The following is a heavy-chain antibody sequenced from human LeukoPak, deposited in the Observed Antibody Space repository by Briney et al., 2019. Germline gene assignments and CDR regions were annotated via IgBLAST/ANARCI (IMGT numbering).Heavy chain of an antibody. Sequence: PSETLSLTCTVSGGSISSSSHYWGWIRQPPGKGLEWIGSIYYSGSTYYNPSLKSRVTISVDTSKNQFSLKLSSVTAADTAVYYCARTIVGAPDHWGQGTLVTVSS. J-gene: IGHJ4*02. CDR1: GGSISSSSHY. D-gene: IGHD1-26*01. V-gene: IGHV4-39*01. CDR2: IYYSGST. CDR3: ARTIVGAPDH.